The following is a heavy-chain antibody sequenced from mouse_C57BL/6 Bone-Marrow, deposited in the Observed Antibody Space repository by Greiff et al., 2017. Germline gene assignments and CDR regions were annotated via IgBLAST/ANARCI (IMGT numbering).Heavy chain of an antibody. CDR1: GYTFTSYD. Sequence: VQLVESGPELVKPGASVKLSCKASGYTFTSYDINWVKQRPGQGLEWIGWIYPRDGSTKYNEKFKGKATLTADTSSSTAYMELHSLTSEDSAVYFCARVEFDGSSGDWYFDVWGTGATVTVSS. CDR3: ARVEFDGSSGDWYFDV. J-gene: IGHJ1*03. CDR2: IYPRDGST. V-gene: IGHV1-85*01. D-gene: IGHD1-1*01.